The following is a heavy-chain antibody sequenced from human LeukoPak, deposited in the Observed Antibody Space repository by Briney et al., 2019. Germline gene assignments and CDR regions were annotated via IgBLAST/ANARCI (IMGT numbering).Heavy chain of an antibody. CDR3: ARGNAGYSYGYLRTDLDY. V-gene: IGHV3-13*01. CDR1: GFTFSSYD. Sequence: GGSLRLSCAASGFTFSSYDMHWVRQATGKGLEWVSAIGTAGDTYYPGSVKGRFTISRENAKNYLYLQMNSLRAGDTAVYYCARGNAGYSYGYLRTDLDYWGQGTLVTVSS. CDR2: IGTAGDT. D-gene: IGHD5-18*01. J-gene: IGHJ4*02.